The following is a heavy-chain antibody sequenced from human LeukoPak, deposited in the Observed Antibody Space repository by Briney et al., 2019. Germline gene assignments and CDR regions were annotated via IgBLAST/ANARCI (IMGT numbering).Heavy chain of an antibody. CDR1: GFTFSSYE. J-gene: IGHJ4*02. CDR2: ISNSGSAI. D-gene: IGHD3-10*01. Sequence: GGSLRLSGAAFGFTFSSYEMNWVRQAPGKGLEWVSYISNSGSAIYYADPVKGRFALSRDNAKSSLYLQMNSLRAEDTAVYYRTRESPGWFAYWGQGTLVTVSS. V-gene: IGHV3-48*03. CDR3: TRESPGWFAY.